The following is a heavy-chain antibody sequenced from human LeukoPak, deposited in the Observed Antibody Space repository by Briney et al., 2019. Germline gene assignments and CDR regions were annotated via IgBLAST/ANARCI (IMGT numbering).Heavy chain of an antibody. J-gene: IGHJ4*02. Sequence: SETLSLTCTVSGYSISSGYYWGWIRQPPGKGLEWIGSIYHSGSTYYNPSLKSRVTISVDTSKNQFSLKLSSVTAADTAVYYCARDAAAGKNWGQGTLVTVSS. CDR1: GYSISSGYY. V-gene: IGHV4-38-2*02. CDR3: ARDAAAGKN. D-gene: IGHD6-13*01. CDR2: IYHSGST.